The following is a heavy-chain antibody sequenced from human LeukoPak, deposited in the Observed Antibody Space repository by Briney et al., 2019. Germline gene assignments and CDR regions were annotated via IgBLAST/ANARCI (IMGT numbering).Heavy chain of an antibody. J-gene: IGHJ5*02. Sequence: SETLSLTCTLSGASISSHYWCCIRHPPGTGLEWIGDIYYRGSTTYSPYLQCPVSISMDTSRNQFSLNLSCVTAADTAVYCWAKLEVGRFNPWGQGTLVTVSS. CDR2: IYYRGST. D-gene: IGHD7-27*01. CDR1: GASISSHY. V-gene: IGHV4-59*11. CDR3: AKLEVGRFNP.